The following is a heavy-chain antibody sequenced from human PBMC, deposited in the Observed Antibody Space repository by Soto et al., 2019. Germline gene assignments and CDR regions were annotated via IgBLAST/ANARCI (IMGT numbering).Heavy chain of an antibody. CDR1: GFTFSSYG. V-gene: IGHV3-33*01. J-gene: IGHJ4*02. CDR3: ARRGYSYAVDY. CDR2: IWYDGSNK. D-gene: IGHD5-18*01. Sequence: GGSLRLSCAASGFTFSSYGMHWVRQAPGKGLEWVAVIWYDGSNKYYADSVKGRFTISRDNSKMLYLQMNSLRAEDTAVYYCARRGYSYAVDYWGQGTLVTVSS.